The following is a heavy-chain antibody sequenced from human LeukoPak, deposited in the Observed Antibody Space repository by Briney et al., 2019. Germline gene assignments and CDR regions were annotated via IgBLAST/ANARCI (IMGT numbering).Heavy chain of an antibody. V-gene: IGHV1-8*01. CDR1: GYTFTSYD. D-gene: IGHD1/OR15-1a*01. CDR2: MNPNSGNT. CDR3: ARGTRTQAP. J-gene: IGHJ5*02. Sequence: ASVKVSCKASGYTFTSYDINWVRQATGQGREWMGWMNPNSGNTGYAQKFQGRVTMTRNTSISTAYMELSSLRSDDTAVYYGARGTRTQAPWGQGTLVTVSS.